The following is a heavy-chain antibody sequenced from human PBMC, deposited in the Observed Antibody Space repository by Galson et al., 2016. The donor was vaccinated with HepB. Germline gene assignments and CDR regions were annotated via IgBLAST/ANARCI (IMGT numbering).Heavy chain of an antibody. J-gene: IGHJ3*01. Sequence: SLRLSCAASGFTFRGYAMHWVRQAPGKGLEWVALIRSDGSIAYYADSVKGRFTISRANSKNTLDLQMNSMRPEDTAVYYCARGVGYGYYTFDVWGQGTMVIVSS. CDR1: GFTFRGYA. D-gene: IGHD4-17*01. CDR2: IRSDGSIA. CDR3: ARGVGYGYYTFDV. V-gene: IGHV3-30*12.